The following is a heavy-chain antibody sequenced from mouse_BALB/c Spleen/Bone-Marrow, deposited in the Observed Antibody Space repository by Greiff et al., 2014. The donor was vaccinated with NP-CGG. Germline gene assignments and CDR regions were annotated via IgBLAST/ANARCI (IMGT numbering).Heavy chain of an antibody. V-gene: IGHV5-6-4*01. Sequence: DVMLVESGGGLVKPGGSLKLSCAASGLGFSTYSMSWVRQIPGKRLGWVAPISSGGHDTYYPDSVKGRFTMSRDNAKNTLYLQMSSLKSEDTAMYYCAKDGGYDYAYYFDYWGQGTTLTVSS. J-gene: IGHJ2*01. CDR1: GLGFSTYS. CDR2: ISSGGHDT. CDR3: AKDGGYDYAYYFDY. D-gene: IGHD2-4*01.